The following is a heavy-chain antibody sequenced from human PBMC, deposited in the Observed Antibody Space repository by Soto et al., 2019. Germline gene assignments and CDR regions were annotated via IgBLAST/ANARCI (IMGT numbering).Heavy chain of an antibody. CDR1: GGTFSSYA. Sequence: RASVKVSCKASGGTFSSYAISWVRQAPGQGLEWMGGIIPIFGTANYTQKFQGRVTITADESTSTAYTELSSLRSEDTAVYYCARSIMITFGAIDYYGMDVWGQGTTVTVSS. CDR3: ARSIMITFGAIDYYGMDV. CDR2: IIPIFGTA. V-gene: IGHV1-69*13. J-gene: IGHJ6*02. D-gene: IGHD3-16*01.